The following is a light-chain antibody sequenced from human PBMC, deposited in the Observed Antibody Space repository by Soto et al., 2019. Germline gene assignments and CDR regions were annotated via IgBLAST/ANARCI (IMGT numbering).Light chain of an antibody. V-gene: IGKV1-27*01. CDR2: VAS. Sequence: DITRSQCPSSLSASVGDRVTITCRASQSIGRFLNWHQQKPGKAPNVLINVASTLRSGVPSRFSGSGSGTDFTLTISSLQPEDVATYYCQKYNSAPWTFGQGSIV. CDR1: QSIGRF. CDR3: QKYNSAPWT. J-gene: IGKJ1*01.